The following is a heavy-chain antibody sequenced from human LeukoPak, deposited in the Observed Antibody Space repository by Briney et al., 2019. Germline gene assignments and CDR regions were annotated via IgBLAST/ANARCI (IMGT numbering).Heavy chain of an antibody. CDR2: IYYSGST. J-gene: IGHJ3*02. CDR3: ARDPRSTDAFDI. V-gene: IGHV4-31*03. D-gene: IGHD2-2*01. Sequence: SETLSLTCTVSGGSISSGGYYWGWIRQHPGKGLEWIGYIYYSGSTYYNPSLKSRVTISVDTSKNQFSLKLSSVTAADTAVYYCARDPRSTDAFDIWGQGTMVTVSS. CDR1: GGSISSGGYY.